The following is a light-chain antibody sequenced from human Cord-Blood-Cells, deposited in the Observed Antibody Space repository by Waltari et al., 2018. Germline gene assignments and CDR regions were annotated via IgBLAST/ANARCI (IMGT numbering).Light chain of an antibody. CDR3: QQRSNWSKLT. CDR1: QSVSSY. J-gene: IGKJ4*01. CDR2: DAS. V-gene: IGKV3-11*01. Sequence: ELVLTQSPATLSLSPGDRATLSCRASQSVSSYLAWYQQKPGQAPRLLIYDASNRATGIPARFSGSWSGTDFTLTISSRDAEDFAVYYCQQRSNWSKLTFGGGTKVEIK.